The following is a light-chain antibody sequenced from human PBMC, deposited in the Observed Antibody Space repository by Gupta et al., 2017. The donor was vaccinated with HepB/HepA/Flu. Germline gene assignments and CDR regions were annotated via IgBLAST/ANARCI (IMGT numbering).Light chain of an antibody. Sequence: SSELTQPPSESVFSGQTASITCSGDKLGDKYACWYQQKPGQSTVLVIQQDSKRPSGIPERFSGFNSGNTATLTISVSQGMEEAGYYCQAWDSSTGGVFGTGTKVTVL. J-gene: IGLJ1*01. CDR3: QAWDSSTGGV. CDR1: KLGDKY. CDR2: QDS. V-gene: IGLV3-1*01.